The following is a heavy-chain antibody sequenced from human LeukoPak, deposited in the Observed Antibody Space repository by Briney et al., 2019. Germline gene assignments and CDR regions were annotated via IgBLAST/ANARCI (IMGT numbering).Heavy chain of an antibody. CDR2: ISSSSSYI. J-gene: IGHJ4*02. V-gene: IGHV3-21*01. D-gene: IGHD6-19*01. Sequence: GGSLRLSCAASGFTSSSYSMNWVRQAPGKGLEWVSSISSSSSYIYYADSVKGRFTISRDNAKNSLYLQMNSLRAEDTAVYYCARDYAVAGFFDYWGQGTLVTVSS. CDR1: GFTSSSYS. CDR3: ARDYAVAGFFDY.